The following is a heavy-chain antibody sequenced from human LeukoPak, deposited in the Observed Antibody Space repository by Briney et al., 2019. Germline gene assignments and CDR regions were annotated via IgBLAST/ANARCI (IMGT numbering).Heavy chain of an antibody. V-gene: IGHV3-23*01. CDR3: AKLSYYDSSGYRDY. CDR1: GFTFSSYT. J-gene: IGHJ4*02. Sequence: GGSLRLSCAASGFTFSSYTMNWVRRAPGKGLEWISYISSISDTIYYADSVKGRFTISRDNSKNTLYLQMNSLRAEDTAVYYCAKLSYYDSSGYRDYWGQGTLVTVSS. CDR2: ISSISDTI. D-gene: IGHD3-22*01.